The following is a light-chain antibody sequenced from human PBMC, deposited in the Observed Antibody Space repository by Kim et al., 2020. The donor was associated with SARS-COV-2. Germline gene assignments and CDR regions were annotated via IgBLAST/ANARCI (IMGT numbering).Light chain of an antibody. V-gene: IGLV3-9*01. Sequence: VALGQTARITCGGDNIGSRNVQWYQQNPGQAPVLVIYRDSNRPSGIPERFSGSNSGNTATLTISRAQAGDEADYYCQVWDSSTGVFGGGTQLTVL. CDR3: QVWDSSTGV. J-gene: IGLJ3*02. CDR1: NIGSRN. CDR2: RDS.